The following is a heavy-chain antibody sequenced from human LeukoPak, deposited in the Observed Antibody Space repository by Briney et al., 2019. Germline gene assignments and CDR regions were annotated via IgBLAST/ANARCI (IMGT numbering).Heavy chain of an antibody. CDR3: ARESHCSGGSCWGYYYYGMDV. Sequence: GGSLRLSCAASGFTFSSYWMSWVRQAPGKGLEWVANIKQDGSEKYYVDSVKGRFTISRDNAKNSLYLQMNSLRAEDTAVYFCARESHCSGGSCWGYYYYGMDVWGQGTTVTVSS. CDR2: IKQDGSEK. J-gene: IGHJ6*02. D-gene: IGHD2-15*01. CDR1: GFTFSSYW. V-gene: IGHV3-7*01.